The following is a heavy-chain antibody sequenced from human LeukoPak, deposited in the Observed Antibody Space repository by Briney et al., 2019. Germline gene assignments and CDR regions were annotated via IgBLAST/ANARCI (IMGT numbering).Heavy chain of an antibody. CDR3: ARDIYRAVAGTGAFDI. V-gene: IGHV4-34*01. J-gene: IGHJ3*02. CDR2: IYYSGST. Sequence: SETLSLTCAVYGGSFSGYYWSWIRQPPGKGLEWIGSIYYSGSTYYNPSLKSRVTISVDTSKNQFSLKLSSVTAADTAVYYCARDIYRAVAGTGAFDIWGQGTMVTVSS. D-gene: IGHD6-19*01. CDR1: GGSFSGYY.